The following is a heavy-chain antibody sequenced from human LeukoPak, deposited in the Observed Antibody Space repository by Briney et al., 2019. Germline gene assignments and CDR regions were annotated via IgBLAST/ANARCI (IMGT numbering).Heavy chain of an antibody. CDR1: GFTFSSYA. CDR2: ISGSGGST. Sequence: GGSLRLSCAASGFTFSSYAMSWVRQAPGKGLEWVSDISGSGGSTYYEDSVKGRFTISRDNSKNTLYLQMNSLRAEDTAVYYCAKDYDYVWGSYRYTSSSNYFDYWGQGTLVTVSS. J-gene: IGHJ4*02. CDR3: AKDYDYVWGSYRYTSSSNYFDY. V-gene: IGHV3-23*01. D-gene: IGHD3-16*02.